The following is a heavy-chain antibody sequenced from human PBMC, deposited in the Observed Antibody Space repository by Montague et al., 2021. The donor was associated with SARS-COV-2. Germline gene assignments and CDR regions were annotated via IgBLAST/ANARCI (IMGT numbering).Heavy chain of an antibody. CDR2: ISYTGST. CDR3: ARSGDPGTTVTYLY. V-gene: IGHV4-39*07. J-gene: IGHJ4*02. CDR1: GGSISTIVNF. Sequence: SKTLSLTCTFSGGSISTIVNFWGWIRQPPGKGLEWIGSISYTGSTYHNPSLKSRVTMSVDTSKNQFSLKLNSVTAADTAVYYCARSGDPGTTVTYLYWGQGTLVTVSS. D-gene: IGHD4-11*01.